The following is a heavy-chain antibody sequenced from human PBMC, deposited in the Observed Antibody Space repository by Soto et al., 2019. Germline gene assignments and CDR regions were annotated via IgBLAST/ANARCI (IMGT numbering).Heavy chain of an antibody. Sequence: QITLKESGPTLVKPTQTLTLTCTFSGFSLSTSGVGVGWIRQPPGKALEWLALIYWDDDKRYSPSLKSRLTITKDTSKNQVVLTMTNMDPVDTATYYCAPMWEAVAGTGAFDIWGQGTMVTVSS. D-gene: IGHD6-13*01. CDR1: GFSLSTSGVG. CDR2: IYWDDDK. J-gene: IGHJ3*02. CDR3: APMWEAVAGTGAFDI. V-gene: IGHV2-5*02.